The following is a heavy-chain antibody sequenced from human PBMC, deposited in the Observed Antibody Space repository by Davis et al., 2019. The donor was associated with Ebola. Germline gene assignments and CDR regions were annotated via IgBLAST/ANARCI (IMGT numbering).Heavy chain of an antibody. Sequence: AASVKVSCKASGYTFTSYGISWVRQAPGQGLEWMGWISGNNAYTDYAQNLQGRVNMTTDTSTSTAYMELRSLRSDDTAVYYCARVGRFWGGKTDALDIWGQGTMVTVSS. D-gene: IGHD3-16*01. V-gene: IGHV1-18*04. J-gene: IGHJ3*02. CDR2: ISGNNAYT. CDR3: ARVGRFWGGKTDALDI. CDR1: GYTFTSYG.